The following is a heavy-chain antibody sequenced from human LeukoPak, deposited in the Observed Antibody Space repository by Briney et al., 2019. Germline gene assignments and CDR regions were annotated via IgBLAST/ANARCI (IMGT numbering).Heavy chain of an antibody. CDR1: GYTFTSYG. D-gene: IGHD2-2*02. Sequence: ASVKVSCKASGYTFTSYGISWVRQAPGQGLEWIGWISAHNGNTNYAQKLQGRVTMTTDTSTSTAYMELRSLRSDDTAVYYCARDTGYCSSTSCYRFDYWGQGTLVTVSS. V-gene: IGHV1-18*01. CDR2: ISAHNGNT. CDR3: ARDTGYCSSTSCYRFDY. J-gene: IGHJ4*02.